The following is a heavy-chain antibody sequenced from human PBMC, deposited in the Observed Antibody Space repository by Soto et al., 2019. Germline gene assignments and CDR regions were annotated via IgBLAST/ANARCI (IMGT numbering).Heavy chain of an antibody. D-gene: IGHD3-3*01. CDR1: GGSISSSSYY. J-gene: IGHJ4*02. CDR3: ARLTYYDFWSGYYWIPGFDY. Sequence: SETLSLTCTVSGGSISSSSYYWGWIRQPPGKGLEWIGSIYYSGSTYYNPSLKSRVTISVDTSKNQFSLKLSSVTAADTAVYYCARLTYYDFWSGYYWIPGFDYWGQGTLVTVSS. CDR2: IYYSGST. V-gene: IGHV4-39*01.